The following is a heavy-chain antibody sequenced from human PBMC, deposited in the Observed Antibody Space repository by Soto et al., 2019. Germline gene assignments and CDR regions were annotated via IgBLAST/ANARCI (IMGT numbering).Heavy chain of an antibody. J-gene: IGHJ4*02. CDR3: ARGFDILTFGFCLDY. CDR1: GGSRSSSIYY. V-gene: IGHV4-39*01. D-gene: IGHD3-9*01. Sequence: PSEALSLTCTVSGGSRSSSIYYWGWIRHPPGKGLEWIANMYFSGFYSGSTSYNPSLKSRVTISVDTSKNQFSLQVSSVTAADTAVYYCARGFDILTFGFCLDYWGQGTLVTVSS. CDR2: MYFSGFYSGST.